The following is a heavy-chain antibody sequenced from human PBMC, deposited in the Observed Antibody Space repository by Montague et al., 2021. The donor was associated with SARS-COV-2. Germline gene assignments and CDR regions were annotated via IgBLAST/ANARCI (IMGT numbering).Heavy chain of an antibody. CDR1: GFSLSTSGMC. CDR3: ARISDLTYYSAFDI. Sequence: VKPTQTLTLTCTFSGFSLSTSGMCVSWIRQPPGKALEWLARIDWDDDKYYSTSLKTRLTISKDTSKNQVVLTMTNMDPVDTATYYCARISDLTYYSAFDIWGQGTMVTVSS. V-gene: IGHV2-70*11. D-gene: IGHD3-10*01. J-gene: IGHJ3*02. CDR2: IDWDDDK.